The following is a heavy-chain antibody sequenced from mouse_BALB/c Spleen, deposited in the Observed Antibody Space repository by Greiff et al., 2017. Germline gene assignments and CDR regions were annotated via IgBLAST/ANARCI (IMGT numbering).Heavy chain of an antibody. V-gene: IGHV7-1*02. CDR1: GFTFSDFY. D-gene: IGHD2-14*01. Sequence: EVKVVESGGGLVPPGGSLSLSCATSGFTFSDFYMEWVRQPPGKRLEWIAASRNKANDYTTAYSASVKGRFIVSRDTSQSILYLQMNALRAEDTAIYYCARDADCRYYYAMDYWGQGTSVTVSS. J-gene: IGHJ4*01. CDR3: ARDADCRYYYAMDY. CDR2: SRNKANDYTT.